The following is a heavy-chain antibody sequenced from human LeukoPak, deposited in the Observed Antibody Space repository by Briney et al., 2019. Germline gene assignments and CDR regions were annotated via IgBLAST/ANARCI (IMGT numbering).Heavy chain of an antibody. CDR1: GYTFTSYY. V-gene: IGHV1-46*01. Sequence: HGASVKVSCKASGYTFTSYYMHWVRQAPGQGLEWMGIINPSGGSTSYAQKFQGRVTMTRDMSTSTVYMELSSLRSEDTAVYYCARFGRKTQRWLQSTYDYWGQGTLVTVSS. CDR3: ARFGRKTQRWLQSTYDY. J-gene: IGHJ4*02. D-gene: IGHD5-24*01. CDR2: INPSGGST.